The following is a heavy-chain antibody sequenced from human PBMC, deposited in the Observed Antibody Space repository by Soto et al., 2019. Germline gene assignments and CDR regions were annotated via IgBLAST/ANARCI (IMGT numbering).Heavy chain of an antibody. CDR3: ARGTVTLFGVVTPPDY. D-gene: IGHD3-3*01. Sequence: QVQLVQSGAEVKRPGSSVKVSCKSSGGSFNSFHFNWVRQAPGQGLEWMGRIIPMLDRTQYAQMFQGRVTITADKSTSTAYMEMSGLESEDTAVYYCARGTVTLFGVVTPPDYWGQGTLVTVSS. V-gene: IGHV1-69*08. J-gene: IGHJ4*02. CDR1: GGSFNSFH. CDR2: IIPMLDRT.